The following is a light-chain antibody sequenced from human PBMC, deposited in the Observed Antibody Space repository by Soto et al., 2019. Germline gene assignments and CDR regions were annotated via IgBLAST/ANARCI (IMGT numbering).Light chain of an antibody. J-gene: IGLJ2*01. V-gene: IGLV1-47*01. CDR2: ADD. CDR3: AIWDDGLRV. Sequence: QSVLTQPTSASGTPGQRVIISCSGSSSNIETHFVYWYQQLPGTAPKLLIYADDHRPSGVPDRFSDSKSGTSASLAISELRYEDEADYYCAIWDDGLRVFGGGTKLTVL. CDR1: SSNIETHF.